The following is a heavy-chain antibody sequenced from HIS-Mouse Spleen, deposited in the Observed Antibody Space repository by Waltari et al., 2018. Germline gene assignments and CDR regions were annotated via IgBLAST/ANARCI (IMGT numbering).Heavy chain of an antibody. D-gene: IGHD4-17*01. J-gene: IGHJ4*02. V-gene: IGHV3-7*01. CDR3: ARRLAPDY. CDR1: GFRLSSVG. CDR2: IKQDGSEK. Sequence: EVQLVESGGGLVQPGGSLRLSCAASGFRLSSVGMSWVRQAPGKGLEWVANIKQDGSEKYYVDSVKGRFTISRDNAKNSLYLQMNSLRAEDTAVYYCARRLAPDYWGQGTLVTVSS.